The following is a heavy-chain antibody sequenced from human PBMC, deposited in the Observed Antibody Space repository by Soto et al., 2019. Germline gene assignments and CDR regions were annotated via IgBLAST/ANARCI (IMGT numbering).Heavy chain of an antibody. V-gene: IGHV6-1*01. CDR1: GDIVSGSGAS. Sequence: SQTLSLTRAISGDIVSGSGASWNWVRQSPSRGLEWLGRTYFSSKWYNDYTVSVRSRITINPYTSNNQFSLQLKSVTPEDTAVYYRARALHIRNGNYEYTYGMDVWGQGTTVTVSS. CDR3: ARALHIRNGNYEYTYGMDV. CDR2: TYFSSKWYN. D-gene: IGHD1-7*01. J-gene: IGHJ6*02.